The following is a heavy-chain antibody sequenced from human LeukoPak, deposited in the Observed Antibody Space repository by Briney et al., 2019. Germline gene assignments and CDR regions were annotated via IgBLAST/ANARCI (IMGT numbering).Heavy chain of an antibody. D-gene: IGHD1-20*01. Sequence: GGSLRLSCAASGFTVSSNYMSWVRQAPGKGLAGVSVIYSGGSTDYADSVKGRLTIYRDNSKNTLYLQMNSLRAEDTAVYYCARGVTGTDDAFDISGQGTMVTVSS. V-gene: IGHV3-53*01. CDR2: IYSGGST. CDR3: ARGVTGTDDAFDI. J-gene: IGHJ3*02. CDR1: GFTVSSNY.